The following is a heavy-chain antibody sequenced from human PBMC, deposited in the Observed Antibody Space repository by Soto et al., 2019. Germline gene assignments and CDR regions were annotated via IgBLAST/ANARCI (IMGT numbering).Heavy chain of an antibody. CDR1: GFTFSSYW. J-gene: IGHJ6*02. D-gene: IGHD3-3*01. Sequence: SLRLSCAASGFTFSSYWMSWVRQAPGKGLEWVANIKQDGSEKYYVDSVKGRFTISRDNAKNSLYLQMNSLRAEDTAVYYCARAGGGDFWSGYYTGYYYYGMDVWGQGTTVTVSS. V-gene: IGHV3-7*03. CDR3: ARAGGGDFWSGYYTGYYYYGMDV. CDR2: IKQDGSEK.